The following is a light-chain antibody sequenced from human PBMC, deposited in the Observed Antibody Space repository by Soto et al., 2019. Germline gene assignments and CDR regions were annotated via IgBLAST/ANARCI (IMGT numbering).Light chain of an antibody. V-gene: IGLV2-8*01. CDR3: KSYDGSNTYV. Sequence: QSALTQPPASSGSPGQSVTISCTGTKKDIGVDDFVSWYQHHPGKAPRLIIYEVVQRPSGVPDRFSGSKSGNTASLTVSGLQAADEADYFCKSYDGSNTYVFGSGTKVTVL. CDR1: KKDIGVDDF. J-gene: IGLJ1*01. CDR2: EVV.